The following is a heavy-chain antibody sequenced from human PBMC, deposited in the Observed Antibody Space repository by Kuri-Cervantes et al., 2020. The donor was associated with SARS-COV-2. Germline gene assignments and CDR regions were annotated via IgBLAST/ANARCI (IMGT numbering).Heavy chain of an antibody. J-gene: IGHJ4*02. CDR2: ISAYNGNT. V-gene: IGHV1-18*01. CDR3: ARAIVGALPGY. D-gene: IGHD1-26*01. CDR1: GYTFTSYD. Sequence: ASVKVSCKASGYTFTSYDINWVRQATGQGLEWMGWISAYNGNTNYAQKLQGRVTMTTDTSTSTAYMELRSLRSDDTAVYYCARAIVGALPGYWGQGTLITVSS.